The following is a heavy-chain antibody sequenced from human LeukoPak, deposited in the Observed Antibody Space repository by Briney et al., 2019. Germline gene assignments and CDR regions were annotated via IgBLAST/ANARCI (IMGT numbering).Heavy chain of an antibody. CDR3: AKWPEGAMDYFDY. J-gene: IGHJ4*02. V-gene: IGHV3-23*01. CDR1: GFSFSSYA. Sequence: GGSLRLSCAASGFSFSSYAMTWVRQAPVKGLEWVSAISGDGTRTYYADSVKGRFTISRDNSKNTLYLEMSSLRVEDTAIYYCAKWPEGAMDYFDYWGQGTLVTVSS. CDR2: ISGDGTRT. D-gene: IGHD3-16*01.